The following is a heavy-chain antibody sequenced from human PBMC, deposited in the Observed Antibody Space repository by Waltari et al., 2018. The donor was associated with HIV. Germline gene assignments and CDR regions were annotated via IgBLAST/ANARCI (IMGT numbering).Heavy chain of an antibody. V-gene: IGHV3-9*01. D-gene: IGHD4-17*01. CDR3: AKDMGGGDYYYYYGMDV. CDR1: GFTFDDYA. J-gene: IGHJ6*02. CDR2: ISWNSGSI. Sequence: EVQLVESGGGLVQPGRSLRLSCAASGFTFDDYAMHWVRQAPGKGLEWVSGISWNSGSIGYADSVKGRFTISRDNAKNSLYLQMNSLRAEDTALYYCAKDMGGGDYYYYYGMDVWGQGTTVTVSS.